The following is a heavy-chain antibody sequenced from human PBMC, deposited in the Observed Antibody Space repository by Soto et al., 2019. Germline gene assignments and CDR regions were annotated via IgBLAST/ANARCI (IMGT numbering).Heavy chain of an antibody. D-gene: IGHD2-15*01. J-gene: IGHJ6*04. CDR2: INHSGST. CDR3: ARAEHPGYCRGGSCYRSYSYGRAV. Sequence: SETLSLTCAVYGGSFSGYYWSWIRQPPGKGLEWIGEINHSGSTNYNPSLKSRVTISVDTSKNQFSLKLSSVTAADTAVYYCARAEHPGYCRGGSCYRSYSYGRAVWGKGTTVTV. CDR1: GGSFSGYY. V-gene: IGHV4-34*01.